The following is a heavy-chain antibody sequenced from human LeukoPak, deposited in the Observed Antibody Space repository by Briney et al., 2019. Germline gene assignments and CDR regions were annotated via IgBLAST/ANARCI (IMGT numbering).Heavy chain of an antibody. Sequence: GESLKISCKGSGYTFTSYWISWVRQMPGKGLEWMGKIDPSDSYTSYSPSFQGHVTISADKSISAAFLQWSSLKASDTAMYYCARNRYYYDFSGYYVDYWGQGTLVTVSS. CDR1: GYTFTSYW. J-gene: IGHJ4*02. D-gene: IGHD3-22*01. CDR2: IDPSDSYT. CDR3: ARNRYYYDFSGYYVDY. V-gene: IGHV5-10-1*01.